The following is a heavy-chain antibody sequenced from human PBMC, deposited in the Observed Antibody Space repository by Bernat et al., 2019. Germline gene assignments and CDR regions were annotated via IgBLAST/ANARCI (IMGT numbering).Heavy chain of an antibody. V-gene: IGHV3-74*01. J-gene: IGHJ6*02. D-gene: IGHD4-11*01. CDR3: ARDRSYTMDV. CDR2: ITGDGSST. CDR1: GFTLSTSW. Sequence: EVQLVETGGGLVQPGGSLRLSCAASGFTLSTSWMHWVRQAPGKGLVWVSRITGDGSSTIYADSVKDRFTISRDNAKNTLYLQMNNLRAEDTAVYYCARDRSYTMDVWGQGTTVTVSS.